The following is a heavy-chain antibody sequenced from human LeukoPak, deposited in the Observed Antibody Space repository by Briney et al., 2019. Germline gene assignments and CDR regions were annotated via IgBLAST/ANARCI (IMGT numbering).Heavy chain of an antibody. CDR2: IYYSGST. CDR3: ARESMRSASDY. J-gene: IGHJ4*02. D-gene: IGHD2/OR15-2a*01. V-gene: IGHV4-31*03. CDR1: GGSIRSGGYY. Sequence: SSQTLSLTCTVSGGSIRSGGYYWSWIRQHPGKGLEWIGYIYYSGSTYYNPSLKSRVTISVDTSKNQFSLKLSSVTAADTAVYYCARESMRSASDYWGQGTLVTVSS.